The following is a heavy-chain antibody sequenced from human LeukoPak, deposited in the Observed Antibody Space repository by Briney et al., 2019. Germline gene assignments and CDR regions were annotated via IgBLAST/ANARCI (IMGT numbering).Heavy chain of an antibody. D-gene: IGHD6-13*01. J-gene: IGHJ4*02. Sequence: SETLSLTCTVSGGSISSGGYYWSWIRQHPGKGLEWIGYIYYSGSTYYNPSLKSRVTISVDTPKNQFSLKLSSVTAADTAVYYCARVYRAPGTAAAGKFVDYWGQGTLVTVSS. CDR1: GGSISSGGYY. CDR2: IYYSGST. CDR3: ARVYRAPGTAAAGKFVDY. V-gene: IGHV4-31*03.